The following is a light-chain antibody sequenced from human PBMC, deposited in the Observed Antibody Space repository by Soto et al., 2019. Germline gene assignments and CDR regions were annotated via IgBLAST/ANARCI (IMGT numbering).Light chain of an antibody. V-gene: IGLV3-1*01. Sequence: SYELTQPPSVSVSPGQTASITCSGDKLGDKFASWYQQKPGQSPVMVIYQDTKRPTGIPERFSGSNSGNTATLTISGTQAMDEADYYCQAWDSSSLVVFGGGTKLTVL. CDR3: QAWDSSSLVV. CDR1: KLGDKF. J-gene: IGLJ2*01. CDR2: QDT.